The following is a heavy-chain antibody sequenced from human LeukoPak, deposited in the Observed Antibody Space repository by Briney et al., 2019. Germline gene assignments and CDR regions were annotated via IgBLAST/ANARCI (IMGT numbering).Heavy chain of an antibody. V-gene: IGHV3-48*03. CDR1: GFTFSSYE. Sequence: GGSLRLSCAASGFTFSSYEMNWVRQAPGKGLEWVSYISSSDSTIYYADSVKGRFTISRDNSKNSLFLQMNSLRAEDTAVYYCARGDRAMVDYWGQGTLVTVPS. CDR3: ARGDRAMVDY. J-gene: IGHJ4*02. D-gene: IGHD5-18*01. CDR2: ISSSDSTI.